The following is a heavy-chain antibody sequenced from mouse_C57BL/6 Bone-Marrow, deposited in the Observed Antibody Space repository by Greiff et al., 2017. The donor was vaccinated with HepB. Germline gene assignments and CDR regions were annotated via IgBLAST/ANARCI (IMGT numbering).Heavy chain of an antibody. CDR3: ARYKAIYDGYYVGYFDY. CDR1: GFTFTDYY. V-gene: IGHV7-3*01. Sequence: EVKLVESGGGLVQPGGSLSLSCAASGFTFTDYYMSWVRQPPGKALEWLGFIRNKANGYTTEYSASVKGRFTISRDNSQSILYLQMNALRAEDSATYCCARYKAIYDGYYVGYFDYWGQGTTLTVSS. J-gene: IGHJ2*01. D-gene: IGHD2-3*01. CDR2: IRNKANGYTT.